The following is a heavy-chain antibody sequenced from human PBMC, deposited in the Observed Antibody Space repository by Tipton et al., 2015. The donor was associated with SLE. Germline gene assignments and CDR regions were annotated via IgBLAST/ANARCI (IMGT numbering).Heavy chain of an antibody. J-gene: IGHJ4*02. CDR2: IYHGGST. Sequence: TLSLTCAVSGDSLSSGDYSWTWIRQPPGKGLEWIGYIYHGGSTYYNPSLKSRVPISVDTSKNQFSLKLGSVTAADTAVYYCARRGTGGRSYDYWGQGTLVTVSS. D-gene: IGHD7-27*01. V-gene: IGHV4-30-2*01. CDR3: ARRGTGGRSYDY. CDR1: GDSLSSGDYS.